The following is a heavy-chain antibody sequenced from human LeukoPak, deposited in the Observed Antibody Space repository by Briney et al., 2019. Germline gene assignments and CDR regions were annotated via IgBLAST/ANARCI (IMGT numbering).Heavy chain of an antibody. Sequence: PSGGSLRLSCEASGFTLSGYAMSWVRQAPGKGLEWVSSINAFGARTYYADSVKGRFTISRDNSKNTLYLQMNSLRAEDTALYYCAKVALGYCSGSSCYYFDYGGQGTLVTVSS. CDR2: INAFGART. D-gene: IGHD2-15*01. CDR1: GFTLSGYA. V-gene: IGHV3-23*01. CDR3: AKVALGYCSGSSCYYFDY. J-gene: IGHJ4*02.